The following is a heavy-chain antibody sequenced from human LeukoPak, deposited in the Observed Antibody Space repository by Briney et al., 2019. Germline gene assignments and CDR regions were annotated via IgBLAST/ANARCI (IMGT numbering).Heavy chain of an antibody. CDR1: GYTFTSYD. CDR3: ARGLPTFRRQQLVKFNYYYMDV. V-gene: IGHV1-8*01. Sequence: ASVEVSCKASGYTFTSYDINWVRQANGQGLEWMGWMNPNSGNTGYAQKFQGRVTMTRNTSISTAYMELSSLRSEDTAVYYCARGLPTFRRQQLVKFNYYYMDVWGKGTTVTISS. J-gene: IGHJ6*03. CDR2: MNPNSGNT. D-gene: IGHD6-13*01.